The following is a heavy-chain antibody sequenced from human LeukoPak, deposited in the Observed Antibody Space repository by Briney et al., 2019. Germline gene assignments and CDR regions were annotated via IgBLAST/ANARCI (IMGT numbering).Heavy chain of an antibody. Sequence: GGSLRLSCVDSGFTFSSYAMSWVRQVPGKGLEWVSGISDSGGSTYYADSVKGRFSISRDNSKNTLYLQMNSLRAEDTAVYYCASRQGLGWHYVNWGQGTLVTVSS. CDR3: ASRQGLGWHYVN. V-gene: IGHV3-23*01. CDR1: GFTFSSYA. J-gene: IGHJ4*02. D-gene: IGHD3-10*02. CDR2: ISDSGGST.